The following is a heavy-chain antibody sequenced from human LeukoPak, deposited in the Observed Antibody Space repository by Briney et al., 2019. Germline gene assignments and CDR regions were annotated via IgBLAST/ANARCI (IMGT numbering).Heavy chain of an antibody. J-gene: IGHJ4*02. V-gene: IGHV3-66*01. Sequence: GGSLRLSCAASGFTVSSNYMSWVRQAPGKGLEWVSVIYSGGSTYYADSVKGRFTISRDNSKNTLYLQMSTLRSDDTAVYYCAKDSAYYDSSGDYFDSWGQGTLVTVSS. D-gene: IGHD3-22*01. CDR1: GFTVSSNY. CDR3: AKDSAYYDSSGDYFDS. CDR2: IYSGGST.